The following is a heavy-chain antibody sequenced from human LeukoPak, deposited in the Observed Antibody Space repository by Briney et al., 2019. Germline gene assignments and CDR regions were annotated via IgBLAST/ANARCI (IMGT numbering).Heavy chain of an antibody. CDR2: IYYSGST. J-gene: IGHJ5*02. CDR1: GGSTSSGDYY. Sequence: SETLSLTCTVSGGSTSSGDYYWSWIRQPPGKGLEWIGYIYYSGSTYYNPSLKSRVTISVDTSKNQFSLKLSSVTAADTAVYYCARDRITIFGVVQNWFDPWGQGTLITVSS. CDR3: ARDRITIFGVVQNWFDP. V-gene: IGHV4-30-4*08. D-gene: IGHD3-3*01.